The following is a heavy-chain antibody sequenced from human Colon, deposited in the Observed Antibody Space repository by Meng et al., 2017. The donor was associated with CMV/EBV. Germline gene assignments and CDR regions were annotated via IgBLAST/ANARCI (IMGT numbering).Heavy chain of an antibody. CDR1: GFTFSTYW. CDR2: IKQDGSEN. J-gene: IGHJ4*02. Sequence: GESLKISCVASGFTFSTYWMSWVRQAPGKGLEWVTNIKQDGSENYYVDSLKGRFTISRDNAKNLLYLQMNSLRAEDTAVYYCARVRFNPQNGYSYYFDYWGQGTLVTVSS. CDR3: ARVRFNPQNGYSYYFDY. V-gene: IGHV3-7*01. D-gene: IGHD3-22*01.